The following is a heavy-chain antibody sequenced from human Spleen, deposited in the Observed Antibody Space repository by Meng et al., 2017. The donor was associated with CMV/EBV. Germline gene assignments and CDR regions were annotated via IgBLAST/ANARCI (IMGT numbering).Heavy chain of an antibody. V-gene: IGHV4-4*02. CDR2: VHHWGST. Sequence: SETLSLTCTVSGASISSNDWWGWVRQPPGKGLEWIGEVHHWGSTNYNPSLQGRVTMSVDRSQNQFSLRLTSVTAADTAVYYCATSGGPGYWGQGALVTVSS. CDR1: GASISSNDW. CDR3: ATSGGPGY. J-gene: IGHJ1*01. D-gene: IGHD2-15*01.